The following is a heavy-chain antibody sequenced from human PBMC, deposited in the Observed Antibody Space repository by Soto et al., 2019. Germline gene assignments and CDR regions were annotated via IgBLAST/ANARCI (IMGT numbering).Heavy chain of an antibody. J-gene: IGHJ6*03. D-gene: IGHD3-10*01. CDR2: ISSSSSTI. V-gene: IGHV3-48*01. CDR3: ARGGYYGHREAIYYYYYMDV. CDR1: GFTFSSYS. Sequence: GGSLRLSCAASGFTFSSYSMNWVRQAPGKGLEWVSYISSSSSTIYYADSVKGRFTISRDNAKNSLYLQMNSLRAEDTAVYYCARGGYYGHREAIYYYYYMDVWGKATAVTV.